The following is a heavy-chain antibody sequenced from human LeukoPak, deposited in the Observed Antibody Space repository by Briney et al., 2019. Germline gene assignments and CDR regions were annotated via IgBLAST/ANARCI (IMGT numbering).Heavy chain of an antibody. D-gene: IGHD6-13*01. Sequence: SETLSLTCTVSGGSISSYYWSWIRQPAGKGLEWIGRINTSGSTNYNPSLKSRVTMSVDTSKNHFSLNLSSVTAADTAVYFCAREPQQREFGYWGQGTLVTVSS. J-gene: IGHJ4*02. CDR3: AREPQQREFGY. CDR1: GGSISSYY. CDR2: INTSGST. V-gene: IGHV4-4*07.